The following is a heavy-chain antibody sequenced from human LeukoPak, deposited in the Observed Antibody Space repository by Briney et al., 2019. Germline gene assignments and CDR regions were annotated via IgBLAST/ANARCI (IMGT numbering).Heavy chain of an antibody. V-gene: IGHV1-69*13. J-gene: IGHJ6*02. Sequence: GASVKVSCKASGGTFSSYAISWVRQAPGQGLEWMGGIIPIFGTANYAQKFQGRVTITADESTSTAYVELSSLRSEDTAVYYCARPGLQNNYYYGMDVWGQGTTVTVSS. CDR2: IIPIFGTA. CDR1: GGTFSSYA. CDR3: ARPGLQNNYYYGMDV. D-gene: IGHD4-11*01.